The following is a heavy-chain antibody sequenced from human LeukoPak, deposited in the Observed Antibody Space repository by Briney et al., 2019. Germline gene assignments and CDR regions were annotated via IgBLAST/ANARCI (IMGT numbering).Heavy chain of an antibody. J-gene: IGHJ3*01. CDR3: AIETRWLQLTHL. Sequence: GGSLRLSCAASGFTFSDYYMSWIRQAPGKGLEWVSYISSSGSTIYYADSVKGRFTISRDNAKNSLYLQMNSLRAEDTAVYYCAIETRWLQLTHLWGQGTMVTVSS. CDR2: ISSSGSTI. D-gene: IGHD5-24*01. V-gene: IGHV3-11*01. CDR1: GFTFSDYY.